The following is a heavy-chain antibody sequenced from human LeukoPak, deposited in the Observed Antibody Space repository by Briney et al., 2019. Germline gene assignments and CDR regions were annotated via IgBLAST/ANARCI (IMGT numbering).Heavy chain of an antibody. D-gene: IGHD1-1*01. CDR2: ISSSSSYI. CDR1: GFTFSSYS. CDR3: ASVLEGYHYYGMDI. Sequence: GGSLRLSCAASGFTFSSYSMNWVRQAPGKGLEWVSSISSSSSYIYYADSVKSRFTISRDNSKNTLYLQMNSLRAEDTAVYCCASVLEGYHYYGMDIWGQGTTVTVSS. V-gene: IGHV3-21*04. J-gene: IGHJ6*02.